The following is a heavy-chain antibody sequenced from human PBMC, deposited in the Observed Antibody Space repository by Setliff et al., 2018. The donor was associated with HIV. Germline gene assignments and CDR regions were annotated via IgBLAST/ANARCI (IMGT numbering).Heavy chain of an antibody. J-gene: IGHJ6*02. Sequence: GGSLRLSCAGSGFTFSNAWMSWIRQAPGKGLGWVSYISSSGSTIYYADSVKGRFTISRDNAKNSLYLQMNSLRAEDTAVYYCARNYYDSSGYYGMDVWGQGTTVTVSS. CDR3: ARNYYDSSGYYGMDV. D-gene: IGHD3-22*01. CDR2: ISSSGSTI. V-gene: IGHV3-11*04. CDR1: GFTFSNAW.